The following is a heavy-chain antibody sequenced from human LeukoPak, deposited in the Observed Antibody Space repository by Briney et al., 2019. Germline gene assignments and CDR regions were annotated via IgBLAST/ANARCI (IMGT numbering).Heavy chain of an antibody. J-gene: IGHJ5*02. CDR3: ARATVTTRVSWFDP. CDR1: GGSISSYY. Sequence: SETLSLTCTVSGGSISSYYWSWIRQPPGKGLEWIGYIYYSGSTNYNSSLKSRVTISVDTSKNQFSLKLSSVTAADTAVYYCARATVTTRVSWFDPWGQGTLVTVSS. V-gene: IGHV4-59*01. CDR2: IYYSGST. D-gene: IGHD4-11*01.